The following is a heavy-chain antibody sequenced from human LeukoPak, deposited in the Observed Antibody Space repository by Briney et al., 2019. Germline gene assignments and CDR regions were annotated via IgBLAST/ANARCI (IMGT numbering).Heavy chain of an antibody. CDR1: GFTFSTYA. CDR3: AKGPLIEVAGTTWDH. Sequence: GGSLRLSCAASGFTFSTYAMTWVRQAPVKGLEWVSAISGSGGNTYYADSVKGRFTISRDNIKNTLYLQMNNLRAEDTAVYYCAKGPLIEVAGTTWDHWGQGTLVTVSS. D-gene: IGHD6-19*01. J-gene: IGHJ4*02. CDR2: ISGSGGNT. V-gene: IGHV3-23*01.